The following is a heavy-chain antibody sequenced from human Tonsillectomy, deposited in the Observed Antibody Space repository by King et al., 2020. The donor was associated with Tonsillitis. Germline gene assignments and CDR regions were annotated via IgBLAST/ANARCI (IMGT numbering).Heavy chain of an antibody. CDR3: ARPITIFGLVIISADAFDI. D-gene: IGHD3-3*01. CDR1: GFTFSSYS. Sequence: VQLVESGGGLVKPGGSLRLSCAASGFTFSSYSMNWVRQAPGKGLEWVSSISSSSSYIYYADSVKGRFTISRDNAKNSLYLQLTSLRAEDTAVYYGARPITIFGLVIISADAFDIWGQGTMVTVSS. J-gene: IGHJ3*02. V-gene: IGHV3-21*01. CDR2: ISSSSSYI.